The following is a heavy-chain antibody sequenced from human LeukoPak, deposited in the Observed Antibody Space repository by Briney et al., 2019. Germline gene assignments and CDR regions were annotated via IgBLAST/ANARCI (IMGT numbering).Heavy chain of an antibody. Sequence: GGSLRLSCAASGFTFSSYWVTWVRQAPGEGPEWVASIKEDGGEKDYVDSVKGRFTISRDNSKNTLYLQMSSLRAEDTAVYYCASTSGYDFWDMGYWGQGTLVTVSS. D-gene: IGHD5-12*01. CDR3: ASTSGYDFWDMGY. V-gene: IGHV3-7*02. J-gene: IGHJ4*02. CDR2: IKEDGGEK. CDR1: GFTFSSYW.